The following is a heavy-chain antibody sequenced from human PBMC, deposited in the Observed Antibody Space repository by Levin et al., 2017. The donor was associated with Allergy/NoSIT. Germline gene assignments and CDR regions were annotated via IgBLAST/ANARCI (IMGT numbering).Heavy chain of an antibody. J-gene: IGHJ3*02. D-gene: IGHD3-22*01. CDR1: GFTFSSYA. Sequence: GESLKISCAASGFTFSSYAMSWVRQAPGKGLEWVSAISGSGGSTYYADSVKGRFTISRDNSKNTLYLQMNSLRAEDTAVYYCAKDQSQLRYYDSSGLPDAFDIWGQGTMVTVSS. CDR2: ISGSGGST. CDR3: AKDQSQLRYYDSSGLPDAFDI. V-gene: IGHV3-23*01.